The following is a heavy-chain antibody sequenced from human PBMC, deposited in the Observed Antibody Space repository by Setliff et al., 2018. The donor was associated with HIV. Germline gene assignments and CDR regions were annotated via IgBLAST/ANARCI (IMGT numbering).Heavy chain of an antibody. CDR2: IKSKTGGGTT. Sequence: GGSLRLSCAASGFTFSNAWMNWVRQAPGKGLEWVGRIKSKTGGGTTDYAAPVKGRFTISRDDSKNTLYLQMNSLKTEDTAVYYCTTDGVATTPDGMDVWGQGTTVTVSS. CDR3: TTDGVATTPDGMDV. D-gene: IGHD2-15*01. J-gene: IGHJ6*02. V-gene: IGHV3-15*01. CDR1: GFTFSNAW.